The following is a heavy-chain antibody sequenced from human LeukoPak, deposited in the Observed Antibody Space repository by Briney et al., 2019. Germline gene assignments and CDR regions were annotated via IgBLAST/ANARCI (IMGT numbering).Heavy chain of an antibody. Sequence: SETLSLTCAVYGGSFSGYYWSWIRQPPGKGLEWIGEINHSGSTNYNPSLKSRVTISVDTSKNQFSLKLSSVTAADTAVYYCARGAPSSAGATTDFDFWGQGTLVTVSS. CDR1: GGSFSGYY. CDR3: ARGAPSSAGATTDFDF. V-gene: IGHV4-34*01. CDR2: INHSGST. J-gene: IGHJ4*02. D-gene: IGHD1-26*01.